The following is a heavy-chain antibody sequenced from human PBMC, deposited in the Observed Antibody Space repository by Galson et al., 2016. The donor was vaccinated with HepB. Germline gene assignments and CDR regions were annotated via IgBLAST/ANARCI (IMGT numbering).Heavy chain of an antibody. J-gene: IGHJ4*02. D-gene: IGHD4/OR15-4a*01. Sequence: SVKVSCKASGYTFDSYFLHWLRQAPGRRPEWMGWITSGSGDTIYSQNFQGRLSITRDTSATTAYMELSGLRSEDTAIYFCAKGAGGYYDYWGQGTLVTVSS. CDR1: GYTFDSYF. CDR2: ITSGSGDT. V-gene: IGHV1-3*01. CDR3: AKGAGGYYDY.